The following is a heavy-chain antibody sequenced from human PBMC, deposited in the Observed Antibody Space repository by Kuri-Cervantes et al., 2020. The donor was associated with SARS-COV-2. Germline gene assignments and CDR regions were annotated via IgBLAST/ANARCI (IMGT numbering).Heavy chain of an antibody. J-gene: IGHJ4*02. Sequence: GSLRLSCTVSGGSISSSSYYWGCIRQPPGKGLEWIGSIYYSGSTYYNPSLKSRVTISVDTSKNQFSLKLSSVTAADTAVYYCARGGWQSDYFDYWGQGTLVTVSS. D-gene: IGHD6-19*01. CDR1: GGSISSSSYY. V-gene: IGHV4-39*07. CDR3: ARGGWQSDYFDY. CDR2: IYYSGST.